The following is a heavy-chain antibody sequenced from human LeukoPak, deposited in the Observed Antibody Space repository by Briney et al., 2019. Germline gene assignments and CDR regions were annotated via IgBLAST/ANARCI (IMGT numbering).Heavy chain of an antibody. Sequence: GGSLRFSCAASGFTFSSYAMSWVPQAPGKGLEWSTASSGCGGSEYYARSVTGGFTISRDNSKNTRYLQMNSLRAEDTAVYYCAKGSSASYYPSWGQGTLVTVSS. CDR3: AKGSSASYYPS. D-gene: IGHD3-22*01. CDR1: GFTFSSYA. CDR2: SSGCGGSE. V-gene: IGHV3-23*01. J-gene: IGHJ5*02.